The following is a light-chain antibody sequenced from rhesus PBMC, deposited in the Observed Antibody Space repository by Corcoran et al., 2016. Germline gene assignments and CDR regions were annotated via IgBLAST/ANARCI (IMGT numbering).Light chain of an antibody. J-gene: IGKJ2*01. CDR1: QGITND. CDR2: EAS. CDR3: QHYYSTPYS. Sequence: DIQMMQSPSSLSASVGDRVTITCRASQGITNDLAWYHQKPGETPKLLNYEASSLQSGIPFRFSGSGYGTDFTLTISSLQSEDFATYYCQHYYSTPYSFGQGTKVEIK. V-gene: IGKV1-25*01.